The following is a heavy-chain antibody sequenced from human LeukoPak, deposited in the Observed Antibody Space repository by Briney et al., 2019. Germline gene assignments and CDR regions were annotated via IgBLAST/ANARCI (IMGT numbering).Heavy chain of an antibody. CDR2: IYSGGST. CDR3: AKKGSGNSGNYFDY. CDR1: GFTVSSNY. J-gene: IGHJ4*02. D-gene: IGHD4-23*01. Sequence: PGGSLRLSCAASGFTVSSNYMSWVRQAPGKGLEWVSVIYSGGSTYYAASGKGRFTISRENSKNTLYRQMNSRRAEDTAVYYCAKKGSGNSGNYFDYWGEGTLVTVSS. V-gene: IGHV3-53*01.